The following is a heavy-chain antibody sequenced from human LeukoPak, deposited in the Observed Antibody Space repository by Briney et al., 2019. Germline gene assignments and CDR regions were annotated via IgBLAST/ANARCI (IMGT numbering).Heavy chain of an antibody. CDR2: IYPGDSDT. D-gene: IGHD6-13*01. Sequence: GESLKISCKGSGYSFTSYWIGWVRQMPGKGLEWMGIIYPGDSDTRYSPSFQGQVTISADKSISTAYLQWSGLKASDTAMYYCASPGYSSSWYPVEYFQHWGQGTLVTVSS. V-gene: IGHV5-51*01. J-gene: IGHJ1*01. CDR3: ASPGYSSSWYPVEYFQH. CDR1: GYSFTSYW.